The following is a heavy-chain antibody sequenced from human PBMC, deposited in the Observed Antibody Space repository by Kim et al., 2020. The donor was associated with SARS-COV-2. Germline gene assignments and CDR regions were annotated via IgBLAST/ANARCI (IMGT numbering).Heavy chain of an antibody. V-gene: IGHV4-59*01. CDR3: AREGYDSGTFDP. Sequence: TTYNPTLKGRVTISLATSKNQFSLTLTSVTAADTAVYFCAREGYDSGTFDPWGQGTLVTVSS. CDR2: T. D-gene: IGHD6-19*01. J-gene: IGHJ5*02.